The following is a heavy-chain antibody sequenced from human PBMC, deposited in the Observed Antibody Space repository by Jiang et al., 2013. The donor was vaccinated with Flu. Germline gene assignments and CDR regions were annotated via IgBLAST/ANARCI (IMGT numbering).Heavy chain of an antibody. D-gene: IGHD6-6*01. V-gene: IGHV2-5*01. CDR1: GFSLSTSGVG. J-gene: IGHJ4*02. CDR3: ARLYSSSLEYYFDY. CDR2: IYWNDDK. Sequence: TLTCTFSGFSLSTSGVGVGWIRQPPGKALEWLALIYWNDDKRYSPSLKSRLTITKDTSKNQVVLTMTNMDPVDTATYYCARLYSSSLEYYFDYWGQGTLVTVSS.